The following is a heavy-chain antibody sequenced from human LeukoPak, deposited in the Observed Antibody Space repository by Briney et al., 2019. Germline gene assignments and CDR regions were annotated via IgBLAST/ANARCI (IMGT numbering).Heavy chain of an antibody. J-gene: IGHJ4*02. CDR2: ISAYNGNT. Sequence: ASVKVSCKASDYTFTNYGISWVRQAPGQGLEWMGWISAYNGNTNYAQKLQGRVTMTRDTSTSTAYMELRSLRSDDTAVYYCARDWNDSSGFYYGPFDYWGQGTLVTVSS. CDR1: DYTFTNYG. D-gene: IGHD3-22*01. CDR3: ARDWNDSSGFYYGPFDY. V-gene: IGHV1-18*01.